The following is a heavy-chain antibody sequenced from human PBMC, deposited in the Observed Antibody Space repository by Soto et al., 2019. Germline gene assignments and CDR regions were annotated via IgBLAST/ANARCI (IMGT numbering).Heavy chain of an antibody. D-gene: IGHD6-13*01. CDR1: GFTFRSFT. CDR2: ISSNSVYI. V-gene: IGHV3-21*01. J-gene: IGHJ5*02. Sequence: GGSLRLSCAASGFTFRSFTMNWVRQAPGKGLEWVSTISSNSVYIYYTDALRGRFTISRDNAKNSLHLQMNSLRAENTAVYYCTRDASRDSSARGWFDPWGPGTLVTVSS. CDR3: TRDASRDSSARGWFDP.